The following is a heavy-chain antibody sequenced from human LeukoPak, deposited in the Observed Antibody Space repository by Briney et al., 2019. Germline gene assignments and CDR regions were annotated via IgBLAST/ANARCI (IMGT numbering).Heavy chain of an antibody. D-gene: IGHD1-26*01. CDR3: ARGLGRWEFDY. CDR2: IYYSGST. V-gene: IGHV4-61*01. Sequence: SETLSLTRTVSGGSISSSNYYWSWIRQPPGKGLEWIGYIYYSGSTNYNPSLKSRVTISVDTSKNQFSLKLSSVTAADTAVYYCARGLGRWEFDYWGQGTLVTVSS. J-gene: IGHJ4*02. CDR1: GGSISSSNYY.